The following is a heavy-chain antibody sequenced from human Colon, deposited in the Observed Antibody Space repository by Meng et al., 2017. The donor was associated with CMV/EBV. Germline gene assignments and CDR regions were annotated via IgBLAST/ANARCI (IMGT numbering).Heavy chain of an antibody. Sequence: GESLKISCAASGFLVDSNFMNWVRQAPGKGLEWVSVLYSSGSVFYADAVKGRFTISRDTSNNTLHLQMNSLSVEDTAVYYCARGGGAVGYYYYGMDVWGQGTTVTVSS. V-gene: IGHV3-66*02. D-gene: IGHD6-19*01. J-gene: IGHJ6*02. CDR2: LYSSGSV. CDR1: GFLVDSNF. CDR3: ARGGGAVGYYYYGMDV.